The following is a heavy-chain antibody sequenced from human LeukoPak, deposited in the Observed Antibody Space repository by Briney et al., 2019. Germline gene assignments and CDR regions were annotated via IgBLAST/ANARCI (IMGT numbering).Heavy chain of an antibody. Sequence: SETLSLTCTVSGGSISSYCWSWIRQPPGKGLEWIGYIYYSGSTNYNPSLKSRVTISVDTSKNQFSLKLSSVTAADTAVYYCAAGGYNWFDPWGQGTLVTVSS. CDR1: GGSISSYC. J-gene: IGHJ5*02. CDR2: IYYSGST. CDR3: AAGGYNWFDP. D-gene: IGHD3-10*01. V-gene: IGHV4-59*01.